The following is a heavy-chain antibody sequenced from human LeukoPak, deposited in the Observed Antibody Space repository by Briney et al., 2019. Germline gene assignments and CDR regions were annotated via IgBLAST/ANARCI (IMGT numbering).Heavy chain of an antibody. D-gene: IGHD6-13*01. J-gene: IGHJ3*02. Sequence: GRSLRLSCAASGFTFSSYAMHWVRQAPGKGLEWVAVISYDGSNKYYADSVKGRFTISRDNSKNTLYLQMNSLRAEDTAVYYCARALSSSPTGGAFDIWGQGTMVTVSS. CDR3: ARALSSSPTGGAFDI. CDR2: ISYDGSNK. V-gene: IGHV3-30-3*01. CDR1: GFTFSSYA.